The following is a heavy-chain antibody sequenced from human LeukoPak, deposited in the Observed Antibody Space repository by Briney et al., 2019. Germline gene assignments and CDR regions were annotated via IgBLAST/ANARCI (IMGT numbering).Heavy chain of an antibody. CDR3: TSSYYDFWSGHYYMDV. J-gene: IGHJ6*03. D-gene: IGHD3-3*01. CDR1: GFTFSGSA. Sequence: GGSLKLSCAASGFTFSGSAMHWVRQASGKGLEWVGRIRSKANSYATAYAASVKGRFTISRDDSKNTAYLQMNSLKTEDTAAYYCTSSYYDFWSGHYYMDVWGKGTTVTVSS. V-gene: IGHV3-73*01. CDR2: IRSKANSYAT.